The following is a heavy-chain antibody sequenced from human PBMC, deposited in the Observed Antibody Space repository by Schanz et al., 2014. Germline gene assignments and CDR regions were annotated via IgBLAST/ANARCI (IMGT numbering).Heavy chain of an antibody. CDR2: VSPVSGGT. D-gene: IGHD3-3*01. V-gene: IGHV1-2*02. CDR3: AREVERSRIRNFDS. J-gene: IGHJ4*02. Sequence: QVQLVKSGAEVKKPGASVKVSCQASGRPLSAYHIHWARQAPGQGLQWMGWVSPVSGGTNYAQKFQGRVTMTWDTSVDTAYMELTSLTYDDTAVYYCAREVERSRIRNFDSWGQGTLVTVSS. CDR1: GRPLSAYH.